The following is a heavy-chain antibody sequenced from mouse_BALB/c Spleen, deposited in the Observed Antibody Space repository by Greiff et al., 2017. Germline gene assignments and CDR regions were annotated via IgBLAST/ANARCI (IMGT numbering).Heavy chain of an antibody. CDR2: IWAGGST. J-gene: IGHJ4*01. CDR1: GFSLTSYG. CDR3: ASHRYDGGVYAMDY. D-gene: IGHD2-14*01. Sequence: VQLQQSGPGLVAPSQSLSITCTVSGFSLTSYGVHWVRQPPGKGLEWLGVIWAGGSTNYNSALMSRLSISKDNSKSQVFLKMNSLQTDDTAMYYCASHRYDGGVYAMDYWGQGTSVTVSS. V-gene: IGHV2-9*02.